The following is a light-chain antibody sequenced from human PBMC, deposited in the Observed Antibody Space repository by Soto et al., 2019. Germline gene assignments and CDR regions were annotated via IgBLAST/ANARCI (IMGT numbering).Light chain of an antibody. CDR1: SSDVGGNKY. J-gene: IGLJ1*01. V-gene: IGLV2-14*03. Sequence: QSVLTQPASVSGSPGQSITISCTGTSSDVGGNKYVSWYQQYPGKAPKLMICDVSNRPSGVSNRFSGSKSGNTASLTISGLQAEDEADYYCSAFKGTSYVLGTGTKVTVL. CDR3: SAFKGTSYV. CDR2: DVS.